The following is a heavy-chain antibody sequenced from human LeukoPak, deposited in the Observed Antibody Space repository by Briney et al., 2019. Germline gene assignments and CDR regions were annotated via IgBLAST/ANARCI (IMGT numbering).Heavy chain of an antibody. V-gene: IGHV3-15*01. Sequence: GRSLRLSCAASGFTFSSYGMHWVRQAPGKGLEWVGHIKSKTDGGTTDYAAPVKGRFTISRDDSKNTLYLQMDSLKTEDTAVYYCTTEAGDDWGQGTLVTVSS. CDR2: IKSKTDGGTT. J-gene: IGHJ4*02. D-gene: IGHD5-24*01. CDR1: GFTFSSYG. CDR3: TTEAGDD.